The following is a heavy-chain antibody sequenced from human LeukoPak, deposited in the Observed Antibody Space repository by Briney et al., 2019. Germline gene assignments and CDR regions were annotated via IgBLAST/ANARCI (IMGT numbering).Heavy chain of an antibody. Sequence: GGSLRLSCAASGFSFSAYWMNWFRQAPGKGLERVAIIKQDGSVKKYVDSVKGRFTISRDNAKTSLYLEMMSLRVEDTAIYYCAGGRGWLTTDWGQGTLVTVSS. CDR1: GFSFSAYW. CDR3: AGGRGWLTTD. V-gene: IGHV3-7*01. D-gene: IGHD6-19*01. CDR2: IKQDGSVK. J-gene: IGHJ4*02.